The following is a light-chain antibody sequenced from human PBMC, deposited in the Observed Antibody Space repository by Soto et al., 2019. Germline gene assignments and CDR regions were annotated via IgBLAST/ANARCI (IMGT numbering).Light chain of an antibody. CDR2: SND. Sequence: QSVLTQPPSASGTPGQRVTISCSGSSSNIGSNTVNWYQQLPGTAPKRLIYSNDQRPSGVPDRFSGSKSGTSASLAISGLQSEDEADYYCAAWDGSLNGYVFGTGTKVTVL. CDR1: SSNIGSNT. CDR3: AAWDGSLNGYV. V-gene: IGLV1-44*01. J-gene: IGLJ1*01.